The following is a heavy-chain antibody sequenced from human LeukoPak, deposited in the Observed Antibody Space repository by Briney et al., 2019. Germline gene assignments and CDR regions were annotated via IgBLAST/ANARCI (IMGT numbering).Heavy chain of an antibody. Sequence: GGSLRLSCAASGFTFSSYAMSWVRQAPGKGLEWVSAISGSGGSTYNADSVKGRFTISRDNSKNTLYLQMNSLRAEDTAVYYCAKEGPNYDILTGYPRLGHFDYWGQGTLVTVSS. CDR2: ISGSGGST. J-gene: IGHJ4*02. CDR1: GFTFSSYA. D-gene: IGHD3-9*01. CDR3: AKEGPNYDILTGYPRLGHFDY. V-gene: IGHV3-23*01.